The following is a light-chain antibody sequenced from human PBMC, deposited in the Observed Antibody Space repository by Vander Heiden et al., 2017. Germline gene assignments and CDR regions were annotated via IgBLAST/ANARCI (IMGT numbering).Light chain of an antibody. J-gene: IGLJ2*01. CDR3: QHSDRSNHVV. Sequence: NFMLTQPHSVSESPGKTVTISCTRSSGSIASNYVQWYQQRRGSSPTTVSVEVNQRPSGVPERFSGSIDSSSKYASPHTSGLKTEHDADDYCQHSDRSNHVVFGGGTKLPVL. V-gene: IGLV6-57*01. CDR1: SGSIASNY. CDR2: EVN.